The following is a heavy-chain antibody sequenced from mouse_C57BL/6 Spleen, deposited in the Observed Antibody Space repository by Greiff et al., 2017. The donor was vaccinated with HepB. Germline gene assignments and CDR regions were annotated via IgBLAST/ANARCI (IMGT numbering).Heavy chain of an antibody. J-gene: IGHJ2*01. Sequence: VQLQQSGPELVKPGASVKISCKASGYAFSSSWMNWVKQRPGKGLEWIGRIYPGDGDTNYNGKFKGKATLTADKSSSTAYMQLSSLTYEDSAVYFCARNYYSNSLTFDYWGHCTTLTVSS. CDR1: GYAFSSSW. D-gene: IGHD2-5*01. CDR2: IYPGDGDT. CDR3: ARNYYSNSLTFDY. V-gene: IGHV1-82*01.